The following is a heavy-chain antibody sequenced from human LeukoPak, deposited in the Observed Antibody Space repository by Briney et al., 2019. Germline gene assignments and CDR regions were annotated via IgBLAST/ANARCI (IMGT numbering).Heavy chain of an antibody. CDR3: AREGCSGGSFYPY. CDR1: GMSFSDYY. V-gene: IGHV4-34*01. CDR2: TSHRVST. Sequence: SETLSLTCAVHGMSFSDYYWNWIRQPPGKGPEWIGETSHRVSTNYNPSLKSRVTISRDTSKNQIFLKLTSVTAADTAVYYCAREGCSGGSFYPYWGQGTLVTVSS. J-gene: IGHJ1*01. D-gene: IGHD2-15*01.